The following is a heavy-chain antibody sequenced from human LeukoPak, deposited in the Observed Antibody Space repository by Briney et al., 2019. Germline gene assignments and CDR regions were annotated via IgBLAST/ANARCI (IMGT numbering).Heavy chain of an antibody. Sequence: GGSLGLSCAASGFTFSSYDMHWVRQATGKGLEWVSAIGTAGDTYYPGSVKGRFTISRENAKNSSYLQMNSLRAGDTAVYYCARGSVLKGFDYWGQGTLVTVSS. CDR1: GFTFSSYD. V-gene: IGHV3-13*01. CDR2: IGTAGDT. D-gene: IGHD2-8*01. CDR3: ARGSVLKGFDY. J-gene: IGHJ4*02.